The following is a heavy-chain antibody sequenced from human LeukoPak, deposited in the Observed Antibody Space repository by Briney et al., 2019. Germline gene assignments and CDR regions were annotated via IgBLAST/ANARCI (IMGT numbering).Heavy chain of an antibody. CDR2: IYHSGST. V-gene: IGHV4-30-2*01. Sequence: SETLSHTCAVSGGSISSGGYSWSWIRQPPGKGLEWIGYIYHSGSTYYNPSLKSRVTISVDRSKNQFSLKLSSVTAADTAVYYCARAISGGAVGAFDIWGQGTMVTVSS. J-gene: IGHJ3*02. D-gene: IGHD2-21*01. CDR1: GGSISSGGYS. CDR3: ARAISGGAVGAFDI.